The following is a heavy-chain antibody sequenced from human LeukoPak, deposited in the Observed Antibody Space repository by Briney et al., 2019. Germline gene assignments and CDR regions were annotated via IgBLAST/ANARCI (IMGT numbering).Heavy chain of an antibody. CDR2: ISSSSSTI. D-gene: IGHD1-1*01. V-gene: IGHV3-48*01. CDR1: GFTFSNYN. J-gene: IGHJ4*02. CDR3: ARVSLVGTPTRWGYFDY. Sequence: GGSLRLSCAASGFTFSNYNIIWVRQAPGKGLEWVSYISSSSSTIYYADSVKGRFTISRDNAKNSLYLQMNSLRAEDTAVYYCARVSLVGTPTRWGYFDYWGQGTLVTVSS.